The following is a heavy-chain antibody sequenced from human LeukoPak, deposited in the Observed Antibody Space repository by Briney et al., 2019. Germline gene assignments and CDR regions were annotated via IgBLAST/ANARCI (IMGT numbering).Heavy chain of an antibody. J-gene: IGHJ6*02. D-gene: IGHD3-16*01. CDR3: ARGGGLDV. Sequence: GGSLRLSCAASGFTFNTYAMDWARQAPGKGLEWVASINHNGNVNYYVDSVKGRFTISRDNAKNSLYLQMSNLRAEDTAVYFCARGGGLDVWGQGATVTVSS. CDR1: GFTFNTYA. CDR2: INHNGNVN. V-gene: IGHV3-7*03.